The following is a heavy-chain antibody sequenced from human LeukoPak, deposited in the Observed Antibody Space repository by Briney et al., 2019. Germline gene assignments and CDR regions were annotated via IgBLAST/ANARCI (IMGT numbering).Heavy chain of an antibody. CDR3: AKDQGQSLHPTPIDC. Sequence: GGSLRLSCAASGFTFSSYAMHWVRQAPGKGLEWVAVISYDGSNKYYADSVKGRFTISRDNSKNTLYLQMISLRAEDTAVYYCAKDQGQSLHPTPIDCWGQGTLVTVSS. CDR1: GFTFSSYA. D-gene: IGHD2-15*01. CDR2: ISYDGSNK. J-gene: IGHJ4*02. V-gene: IGHV3-30-3*01.